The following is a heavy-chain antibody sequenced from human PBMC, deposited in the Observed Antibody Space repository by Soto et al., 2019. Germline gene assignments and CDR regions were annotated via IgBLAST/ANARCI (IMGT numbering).Heavy chain of an antibody. V-gene: IGHV1-3*05. CDR3: AGAVAVAADFDY. D-gene: IGHD6-19*01. Sequence: QVQLVQSGAEEKKPGASVKVSCKASGYTFTGYAMHWARQAPGQRLEWMGWINAGNGNTKYSQKFQGRVTITRDTSASTAYMELSSLRSEDTAVYYCAGAVAVAADFDYWGQGTLVTVSS. CDR1: GYTFTGYA. J-gene: IGHJ4*02. CDR2: INAGNGNT.